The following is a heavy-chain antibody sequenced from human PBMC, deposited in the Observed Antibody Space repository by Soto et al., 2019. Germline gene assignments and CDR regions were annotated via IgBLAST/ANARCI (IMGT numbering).Heavy chain of an antibody. CDR3: AIRHDSTSYINY. J-gene: IGHJ4*02. D-gene: IGHD3-22*01. Sequence: PSETLSLTCAVYGGSFSGYYWSWIRQPPGKGLEWIGEINHSGSTNYNPSLKSRVTISVDPSKKQFSLKLSSVTAADTAVYYCAIRHDSTSYINYWGQGALVTVSS. V-gene: IGHV4-34*01. CDR1: GGSFSGYY. CDR2: INHSGST.